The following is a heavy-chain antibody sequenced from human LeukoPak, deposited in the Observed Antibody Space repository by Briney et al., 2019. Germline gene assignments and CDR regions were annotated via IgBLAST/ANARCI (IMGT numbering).Heavy chain of an antibody. D-gene: IGHD6-19*01. CDR1: GFTFSNYG. J-gene: IGHJ6*02. CDR2: ISYDGSNK. CDR3: AKVLRAYSSGWYSGIDYYYCGMDG. V-gene: IGHV3-30*18. Sequence: GGSLRFSCAASGFTFSNYGMHWVRQAPGKGLEWVAVISYDGSNKYYADSVKGRFTISRDNSKNTLYLQMNSLRAEDTAVYYCAKVLRAYSSGWYSGIDYYYCGMDGWGQGATVTVSS.